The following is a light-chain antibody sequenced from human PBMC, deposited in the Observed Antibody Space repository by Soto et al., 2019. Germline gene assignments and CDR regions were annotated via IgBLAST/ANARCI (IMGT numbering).Light chain of an antibody. CDR1: SSDVGSYNL. CDR3: CSYAGTNTFV. J-gene: IGLJ1*01. V-gene: IGLV2-23*01. CDR2: EGN. Sequence: QSVLTQPASVSGSPGQSITISCTGTSSDVGSYNLVSWYQQHPGKAPKLMIYEGNRRPSGVSNRFSGSKSANTASLTISGLLTEDEADYFCCSYAGTNTFVFGTGTKLTVL.